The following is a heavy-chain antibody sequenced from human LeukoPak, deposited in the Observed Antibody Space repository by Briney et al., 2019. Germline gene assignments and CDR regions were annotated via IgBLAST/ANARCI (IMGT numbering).Heavy chain of an antibody. CDR3: ARFHRGWYFDY. J-gene: IGHJ4*02. CDR1: GFTVSSNS. Sequence: PGGSLRLSCAASGFTVSSNSMNWVRQAPGKGLEWVSILFSGGSALYADSVKGRFTISRDNSKNTLYLQMNSLRAEDTAVYYCARFHRGWYFDYWGQGTLVTVSS. V-gene: IGHV3-53*01. CDR2: LFSGGSA. D-gene: IGHD2-15*01.